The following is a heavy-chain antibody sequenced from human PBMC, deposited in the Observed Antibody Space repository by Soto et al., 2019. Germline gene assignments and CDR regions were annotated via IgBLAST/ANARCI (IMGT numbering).Heavy chain of an antibody. V-gene: IGHV4-34*01. CDR3: ASRYDYGSGNFYNNWFDP. Sequence: ETLSLTCVVYGGSFRGYYWSWIRQPPGKGLEWIGEINHRGSTNYNPSLKSRVTLSVDTSKNQFSLKLGSVTAADTAVYFCASRYDYGSGNFYNNWFDPWGQGTLVTVSS. D-gene: IGHD3-10*01. CDR1: GGSFRGYY. J-gene: IGHJ5*02. CDR2: INHRGST.